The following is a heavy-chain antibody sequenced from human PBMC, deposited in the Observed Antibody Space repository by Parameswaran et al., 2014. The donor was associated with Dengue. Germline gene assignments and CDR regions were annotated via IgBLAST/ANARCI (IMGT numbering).Heavy chain of an antibody. J-gene: IGHJ6*03. V-gene: IGHV3-11*01. D-gene: IGHD3-3*01. Sequence: VRQAPGKGLEWVSYISSSGSTIYYADSVKGRFTISRDNAKNSLYLQMNSLRAEDTAVYYCARVASTPWSGMSYDGYYYMDVWGKGTTVTVSS. CDR2: ISSSGSTI. CDR3: ARVASTPWSGMSYDGYYYMDV.